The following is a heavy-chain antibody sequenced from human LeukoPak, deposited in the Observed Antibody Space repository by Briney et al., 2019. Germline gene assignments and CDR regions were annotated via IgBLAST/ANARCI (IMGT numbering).Heavy chain of an antibody. Sequence: GGSLRLSCAASGFSFNSYAMSWDRQAPGKGLEWVSAINNDGDSTYSADSVKGRFTVSRDNSKNTLYLQMNSLRAEDAAVYYCAQQVGYCSSGNCYFTYWGQGTLVTVSS. CDR2: INNDGDST. CDR1: GFSFNSYA. J-gene: IGHJ1*01. D-gene: IGHD2-15*01. V-gene: IGHV3-23*01. CDR3: AQQVGYCSSGNCYFTY.